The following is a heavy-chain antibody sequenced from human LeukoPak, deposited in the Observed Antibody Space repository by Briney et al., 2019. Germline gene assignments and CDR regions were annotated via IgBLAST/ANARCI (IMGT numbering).Heavy chain of an antibody. Sequence: QTGRSLRLSCAASGFTFSSYAMHWVRQAPGKGLEWVAVISYDGSNKYYADSVKGRFTISRDNSKNTLYLQMNSLRAEDTAVYYCARDLGGEIYWGQGTLVTVSS. J-gene: IGHJ4*02. D-gene: IGHD4-17*01. CDR3: ARDLGGEIY. V-gene: IGHV3-30-3*01. CDR1: GFTFSSYA. CDR2: ISYDGSNK.